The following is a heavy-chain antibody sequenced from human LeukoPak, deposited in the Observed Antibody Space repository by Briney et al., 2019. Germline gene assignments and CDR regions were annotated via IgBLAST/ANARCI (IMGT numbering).Heavy chain of an antibody. J-gene: IGHJ4*02. CDR1: GFGFTAAW. Sequence: GSLRLSCAASGFGFTAAWMTWVRQAPGKGPEWVGRIKSKGGGETTDYAAPVKGRFTISRDDSKNTLYLQMDGLKTEDTAVYYCAWQTKFDFWRMDYWGLGTLVTVSS. CDR3: AWQTKFDFWRMDY. V-gene: IGHV3-15*01. D-gene: IGHD3-3*01. CDR2: IKSKGGGETT.